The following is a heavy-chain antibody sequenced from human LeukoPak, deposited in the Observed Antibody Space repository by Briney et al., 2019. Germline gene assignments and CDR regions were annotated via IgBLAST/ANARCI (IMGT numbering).Heavy chain of an antibody. CDR3: AREGGSSGWYWVDY. D-gene: IGHD6-19*01. J-gene: IGHJ4*02. Sequence: ASVKVSCKASGYTFTGYYMHWVRQAPGQGLEWMGRINPNSGGTNYAQKFQGRVTMTRDTSISTAYMELSRLSSDDTAVYYCAREGGSSGWYWVDYWGQGTLVTVSS. V-gene: IGHV1-2*06. CDR1: GYTFTGYY. CDR2: INPNSGGT.